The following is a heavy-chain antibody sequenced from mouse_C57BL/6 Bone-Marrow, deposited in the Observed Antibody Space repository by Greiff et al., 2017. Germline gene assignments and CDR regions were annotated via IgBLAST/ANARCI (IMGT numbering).Heavy chain of an antibody. CDR1: GFPITSGYY. CDR3: AGAKEPAWFAY. Sequence: QLQESGPGLVKPSQSLFLTCSITGFPITSGYYWIWIRQSPGKPLEWMGYITHSGETFYNPSLQSPISITRETSKNQFFLQLNSVTTEDTAMYYCAGAKEPAWFAYWGQGTLVTVSA. J-gene: IGHJ3*01. CDR2: ITHSGET. V-gene: IGHV12-3*01.